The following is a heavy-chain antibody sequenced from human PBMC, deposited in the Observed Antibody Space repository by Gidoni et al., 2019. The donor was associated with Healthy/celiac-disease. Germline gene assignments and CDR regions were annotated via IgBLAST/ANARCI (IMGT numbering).Heavy chain of an antibody. CDR3: ARGRIVVVPAANSDYYYYGMDV. Sequence: QVQLVQSGAEVKKPGSSVKVSCKASGGTFSSYAISWVRQAPGQGLEWMGGIIPIFGTANYAQKFQGRVTITADESTSTAYMELSSLRSEDTAVYYCARGRIVVVPAANSDYYYYGMDVWGQGTTVTVSS. V-gene: IGHV1-69*01. CDR1: GGTFSSYA. CDR2: IIPIFGTA. D-gene: IGHD2-2*01. J-gene: IGHJ6*02.